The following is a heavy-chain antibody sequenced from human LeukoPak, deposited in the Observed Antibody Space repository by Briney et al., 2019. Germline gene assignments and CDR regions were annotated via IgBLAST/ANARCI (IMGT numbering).Heavy chain of an antibody. CDR3: ARLKGYSSGWYPSYYFDY. Sequence: PSGTLSLTCVVSGGSISSYNWWSWVRQPPGKGLEWIGEIYHSGSTNYNPSLKSRVTISLDKSKNQFSLKLSSVTAVDTAVYYCARLKGYSSGWYPSYYFDYWGQGTLVTVSS. V-gene: IGHV4-4*02. CDR2: IYHSGST. J-gene: IGHJ4*02. CDR1: GGSISSYNW. D-gene: IGHD6-19*01.